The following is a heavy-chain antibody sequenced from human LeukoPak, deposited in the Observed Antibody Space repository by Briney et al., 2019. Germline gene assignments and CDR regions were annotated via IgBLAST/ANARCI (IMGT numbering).Heavy chain of an antibody. Sequence: SETLSLTCTLSGGSLSSYYWSWIRQPPGKGLEWIGYIYYSGSTNYNPSLKSRVTISVDTSKNQFSLKLSSVTAADTAVYYCARDLCGGDCYQPDAFDIWGQGTMVTVSS. CDR1: GGSLSSYY. CDR3: ARDLCGGDCYQPDAFDI. V-gene: IGHV4-59*01. D-gene: IGHD2-21*02. J-gene: IGHJ3*02. CDR2: IYYSGST.